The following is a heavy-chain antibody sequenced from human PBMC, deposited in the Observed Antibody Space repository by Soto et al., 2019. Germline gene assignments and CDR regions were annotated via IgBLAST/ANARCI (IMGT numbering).Heavy chain of an antibody. V-gene: IGHV4-39*01. J-gene: IGHJ6*02. CDR2: IYYSGST. Sequence: SETLSLTCTVSGGSISSSSYYWGWIRQPPGKGLEWIGGIYYSGSTYYNPSLKSRVTLSVNTSKNQFFLKLSSVTAADTAVYYCARQGYYYYGMDVWGQGTTVTVSS. CDR1: GGSISSSSYY. CDR3: ARQGYYYYGMDV.